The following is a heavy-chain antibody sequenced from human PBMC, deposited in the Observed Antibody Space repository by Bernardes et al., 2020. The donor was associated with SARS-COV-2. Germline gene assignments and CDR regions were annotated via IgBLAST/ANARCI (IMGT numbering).Heavy chain of an antibody. CDR1: GYSFSTYG. D-gene: IGHD1-7*01. CDR3: ARGSWNSPYNYFYALDV. CDR2: ISPYNGNT. Sequence: ASVKVSCWASGYSFSTYGISWVRQAPGQGLEWIGWISPYNGNTKYAEKFQGRVSMTADTPASTAYMELRRLRSDDTATYYCARGSWNSPYNYFYALDVWGQGTTVTVSS. J-gene: IGHJ6*02. V-gene: IGHV1-18*04.